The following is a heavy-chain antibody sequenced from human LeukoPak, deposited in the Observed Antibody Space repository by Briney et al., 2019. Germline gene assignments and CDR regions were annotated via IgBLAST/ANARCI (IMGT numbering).Heavy chain of an antibody. J-gene: IGHJ4*02. CDR2: INPNSGGT. Sequence: GASVKVSCKASGYTFTGYYMHWVRQAPGQGLEWMGWINPNSGGTNYAQKFQGWVTMIRDTSISTAYMELSRLRSDDTAGYYCARGTRSSSLDFCYWGQGTLVTVSS. CDR3: ARGTRSSSLDFCY. D-gene: IGHD6-13*01. V-gene: IGHV1-2*04. CDR1: GYTFTGYY.